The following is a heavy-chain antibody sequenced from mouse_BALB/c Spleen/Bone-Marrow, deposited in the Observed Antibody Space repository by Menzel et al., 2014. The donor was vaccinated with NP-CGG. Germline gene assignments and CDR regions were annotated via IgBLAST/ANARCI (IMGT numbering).Heavy chain of an antibody. CDR2: INPYNGDT. CDR1: GYSFTDYF. V-gene: IGHV1-20*01. Sequence: EVKLMESGPELVKPGASVKISCKASGYSFTDYFMNWVMQSHGKSLEWIGRINPYNGDTFYNQKFKGKATLTVDKSSSTAYMQLSSLTSEDSAVYYCAREYYGNLDFYYWGQGTTLTVSS. J-gene: IGHJ2*01. D-gene: IGHD2-1*01. CDR3: AREYYGNLDFYY.